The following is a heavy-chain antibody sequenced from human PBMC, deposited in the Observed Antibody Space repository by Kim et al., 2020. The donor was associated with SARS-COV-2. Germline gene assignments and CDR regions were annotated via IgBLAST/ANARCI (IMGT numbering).Heavy chain of an antibody. J-gene: IGHJ5*02. Sequence: SETLSLTCTVSGGSISSSSYYWGWIRQPPGKGLEWIGSIYYSGSTYYNPSLKSRVTISVDTSKNQFSLKLSSVTAADTAVYYCVRPYYYGSGSYFLDPWGQGTLVTVSS. CDR3: VRPYYYGSGSYFLDP. CDR1: GGSISSSSYY. V-gene: IGHV4-39*01. CDR2: IYYSGST. D-gene: IGHD3-10*01.